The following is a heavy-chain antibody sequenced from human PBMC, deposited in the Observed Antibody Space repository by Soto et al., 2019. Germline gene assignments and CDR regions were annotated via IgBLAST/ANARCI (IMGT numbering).Heavy chain of an antibody. D-gene: IGHD6-19*01. CDR1: GGTFSSYT. Sequence: SVKVSCKASGGTFSSYTISWVRQAPGQGLEWMGRIIPILGIANYAQKFQGRVTITADKSTSTAYMELSSLRSEDTAVYYCARAVAKSIAFDIWGQGTMVTVSS. J-gene: IGHJ3*02. CDR3: ARAVAKSIAFDI. V-gene: IGHV1-69*02. CDR2: IIPILGIA.